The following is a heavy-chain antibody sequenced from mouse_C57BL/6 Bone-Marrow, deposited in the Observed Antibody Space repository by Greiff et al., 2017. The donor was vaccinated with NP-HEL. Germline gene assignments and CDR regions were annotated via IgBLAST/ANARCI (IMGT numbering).Heavy chain of an antibody. V-gene: IGHV2-2*01. CDR1: GFSLTSYG. J-gene: IGHJ1*03. CDR3: AETYYGSSYESYWYFDV. Sequence: QVQLQQSGPGLVQPSQSLSITCTVSGFSLTSYGVHWVRQSPGKGLEWLGVIWSGGSTANNAAFISSLSTNKDNSKSQVFFKMTSLQADDTAIYYCAETYYGSSYESYWYFDVWGTGTTVTVSS. D-gene: IGHD1-1*01. CDR2: IWSGGST.